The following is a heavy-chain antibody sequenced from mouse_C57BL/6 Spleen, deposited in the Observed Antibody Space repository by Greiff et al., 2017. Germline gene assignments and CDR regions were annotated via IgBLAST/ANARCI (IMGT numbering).Heavy chain of an antibody. CDR2: IWSDGST. Sequence: QVQLKESGPGLVAPSQSLSISCTVSGFSLTSYGVHWVRQPPGKGLEWLVVIWSDGSTTSNSALKSRLSISKDNSKSHVFLKMNSLQTDDTAMYYCARHRTQGAMDYWGQGTSGTVSS. CDR3: ARHRTQGAMDY. CDR1: GFSLTSYG. J-gene: IGHJ4*01. D-gene: IGHD4-1*01. V-gene: IGHV2-6-1*01.